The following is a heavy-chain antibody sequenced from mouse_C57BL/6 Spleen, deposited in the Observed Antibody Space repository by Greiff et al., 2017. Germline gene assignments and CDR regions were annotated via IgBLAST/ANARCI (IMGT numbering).Heavy chain of an antibody. V-gene: IGHV5-16*01. CDR2: INYDGSST. D-gene: IGHD1-1*01. CDR1: GFTFSDYY. CDR3: ARSGGYYYGSSPIAY. J-gene: IGHJ3*01. Sequence: EVMLVESEGGLVQPGSSMKLSCTASGFTFSDYYMAWVRQVPEKGLEWVANINYDGSSTYYLDSLKSRFLISRDNAKNILYLQMSSLKSEDTATYYCARSGGYYYGSSPIAYWGQGTLVTVSA.